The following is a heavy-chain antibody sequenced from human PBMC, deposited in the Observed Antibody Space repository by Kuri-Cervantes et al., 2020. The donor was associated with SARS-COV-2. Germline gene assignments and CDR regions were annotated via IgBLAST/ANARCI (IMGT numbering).Heavy chain of an antibody. D-gene: IGHD7-27*01. CDR1: ETTFPNYD. Sequence: ASVKVSCKAPETTFPNYDINWVRQAPGQGLEWMGWINPNSGGTNYAQKFQGRVTMTRDTSISTAYMELSRLRSDDTAVYYCARDRTNWGSFRDAFDIWGQGTMVTVSS. CDR3: ARDRTNWGSFRDAFDI. V-gene: IGHV1-2*02. J-gene: IGHJ3*02. CDR2: INPNSGGT.